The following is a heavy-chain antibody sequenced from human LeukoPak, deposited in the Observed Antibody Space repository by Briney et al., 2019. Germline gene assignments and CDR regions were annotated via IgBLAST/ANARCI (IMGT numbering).Heavy chain of an antibody. D-gene: IGHD2-2*02. J-gene: IGHJ6*03. Sequence: GGSLRLSCTASGFTFGDYAMSWVRQAPGKGLEWVGFIRSKAYGGTTEYAASVKGRFTISRDDSKSIAYLQMNSLKTEDTAVYYCTRGDYCSSTSCYTHYYYYMDVWGKGTTVTVSS. V-gene: IGHV3-49*04. CDR2: IRSKAYGGTT. CDR1: GFTFGDYA. CDR3: TRGDYCSSTSCYTHYYYYMDV.